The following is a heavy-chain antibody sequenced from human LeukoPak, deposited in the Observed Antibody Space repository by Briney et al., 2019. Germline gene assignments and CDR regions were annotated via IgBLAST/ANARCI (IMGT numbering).Heavy chain of an antibody. V-gene: IGHV3-30*02. CDR2: IRYDGSNK. D-gene: IGHD3-3*01. CDR1: GFTFSNYG. CDR3: AKDITIFGAVLGSIDP. Sequence: GGSLRLSCAASGFTFSNYGMHWVRQAPGKGLEWVTFIRYDGSNKYYADSLKGRFTISRDNSKNTLYLQMNSLRVEDTAVYYCAKDITIFGAVLGSIDPWGQGTLVTVSS. J-gene: IGHJ5*02.